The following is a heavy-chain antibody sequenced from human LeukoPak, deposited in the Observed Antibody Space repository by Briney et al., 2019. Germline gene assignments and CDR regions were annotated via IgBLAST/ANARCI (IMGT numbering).Heavy chain of an antibody. CDR1: GFTFSSYA. D-gene: IGHD3-10*01. V-gene: IGHV3-23*01. J-gene: IGHJ4*02. CDR3: AKRGLGVLLWFGESPFDY. CDR2: ISGSDGST. Sequence: GGSLRLPCAASGFTFSSYAMSWVRQAPGKGLEWVSTISGSDGSTYYADSVKGRFTISRDNSKNTLYLQMNSLRAEDTAVYYCAKRGLGVLLWFGESPFDYWGQGTLVTVSS.